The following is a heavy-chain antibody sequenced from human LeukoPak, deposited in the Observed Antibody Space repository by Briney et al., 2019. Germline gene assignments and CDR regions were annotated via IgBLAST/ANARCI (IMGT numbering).Heavy chain of an antibody. D-gene: IGHD3-16*02. CDR1: GDSVSSNNW. J-gene: IGHJ6*03. Sequence: PSETLSLTCAVSGDSVSSNNWWSWVRPPPGKGLEWIGEIYHSGGTNYNPSLKSRVTISVDTSKNQFSLKLSSVTAADTAVYYCARGALYYDYVWGSYRDSYYYYYMDVWGKGTTVTVSS. V-gene: IGHV4-4*02. CDR2: IYHSGGT. CDR3: ARGALYYDYVWGSYRDSYYYYYMDV.